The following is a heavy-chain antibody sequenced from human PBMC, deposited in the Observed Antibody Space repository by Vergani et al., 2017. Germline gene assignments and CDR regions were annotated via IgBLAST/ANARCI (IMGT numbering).Heavy chain of an antibody. Sequence: EVQLLESGGGLVQPGGSLRLSCAASGFTFSSYWMHWVREAPGKGLVWVSRIDSDGSSTNYADSVKGRFTNSRDNAKNTLLLQMNSLRAADTAVYYCARGGDLGYCSSNSCLGGWFDPWGQGTLVTVSS. J-gene: IGHJ5*02. D-gene: IGHD2-2*01. CDR2: IDSDGSST. CDR1: GFTFSSYW. CDR3: ARGGDLGYCSSNSCLGGWFDP. V-gene: IGHV3-74*02.